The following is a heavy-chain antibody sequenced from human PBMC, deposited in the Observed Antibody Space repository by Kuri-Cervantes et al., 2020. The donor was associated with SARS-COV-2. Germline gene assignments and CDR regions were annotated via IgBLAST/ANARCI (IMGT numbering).Heavy chain of an antibody. V-gene: IGHV3-23*01. D-gene: IGHD2/OR15-2a*01. CDR1: GFTFSSYA. CDR2: IGGSGANT. J-gene: IGHJ4*02. CDR3: VKDSRVYYFDY. Sequence: GGSLRLSCAASGFTFSSYAMNWVRQAPGKGLEWVSVIGGSGANTYYADSVKGWFTISRDNSKNTLYLQMNSLRAEDTAVYYCVKDSRVYYFDYWGQGTLVTVSS.